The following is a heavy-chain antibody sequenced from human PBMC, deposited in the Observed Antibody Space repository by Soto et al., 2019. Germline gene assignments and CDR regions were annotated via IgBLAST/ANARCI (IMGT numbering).Heavy chain of an antibody. Sequence: ASVKVSCKDSAHTLSKYGFKWVRPAPRQGLEWMGWISPYDGNTKYAQEFQGRVTMTTDTSTGTAYMELKSLRSDEAATYFSARSFGLISGPGSDYVYSGGIDVWGQGTAVTVSS. CDR1: AHTLSKYG. V-gene: IGHV1-18*01. J-gene: IGHJ6*01. CDR2: ISPYDGNT. CDR3: ARSFGLISGPGSDYVYSGGIDV. D-gene: IGHD5-12*01.